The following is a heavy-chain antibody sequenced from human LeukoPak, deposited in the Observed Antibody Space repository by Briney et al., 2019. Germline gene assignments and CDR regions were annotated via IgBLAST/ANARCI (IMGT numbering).Heavy chain of an antibody. Sequence: GASVKASCKASVYTFTGYYMHWVRQAPGQGLEWMGWINPNSGGTNYAQKFQGRVTMTRDTSISTAYMELSRLRSDDTAVYYCARSKFGELLYHDYWGQGTLVTVSS. CDR3: ARSKFGELLYHDY. CDR2: INPNSGGT. V-gene: IGHV1-2*02. J-gene: IGHJ4*02. CDR1: VYTFTGYY. D-gene: IGHD3-10*01.